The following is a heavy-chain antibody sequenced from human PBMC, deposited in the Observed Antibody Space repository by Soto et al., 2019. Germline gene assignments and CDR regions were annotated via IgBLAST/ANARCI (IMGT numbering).Heavy chain of an antibody. Sequence: GGSLRLSCAASGFTFSSYGMHWVRQAPGKGLEWVAVIWYDGSNKYYADSVKGRFTISRDNCKNTLYLQMNSLRAEDTAVYYSARDRGYYDYVWGSYRYPCGMDVWGQGTTVTVSS. J-gene: IGHJ6*02. CDR3: ARDRGYYDYVWGSYRYPCGMDV. D-gene: IGHD3-16*02. CDR1: GFTFSSYG. CDR2: IWYDGSNK. V-gene: IGHV3-33*01.